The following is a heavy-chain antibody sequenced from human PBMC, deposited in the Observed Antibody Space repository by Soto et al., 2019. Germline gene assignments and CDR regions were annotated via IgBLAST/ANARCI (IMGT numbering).Heavy chain of an antibody. J-gene: IGHJ5*02. CDR1: GYSFTSYW. D-gene: IGHD5-12*01. CDR3: ARSHPQPLRYSGYDYKGNWFDP. V-gene: IGHV5-10-1*01. CDR2: IDPSDSYT. Sequence: PXDSLTISCKGSGYSFTSYWISWVRQMPGKGLEWMGSIDPSDSYTNYSPSFQCHVTISADKSISTAYLQWRSLKASDTAMYYCARSHPQPLRYSGYDYKGNWFDPWGQGIVVTVSS.